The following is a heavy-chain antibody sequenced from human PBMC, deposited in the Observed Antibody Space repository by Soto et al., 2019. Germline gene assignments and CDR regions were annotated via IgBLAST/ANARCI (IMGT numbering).Heavy chain of an antibody. CDR3: ARVHDFWSGYYWFDT. D-gene: IGHD3-3*01. Sequence: SETLSLTCTVSGGSVSSSNNYWSWIRQPPGKGLEWIGYAYYSGSTNYNPSLKSRVTMSVDTSKNQLSLKLSSVTAADTAVYYCARVHDFWSGYYWFDTWGQGTLVTVSS. V-gene: IGHV4-61*01. J-gene: IGHJ5*02. CDR1: GGSVSSSNNY. CDR2: AYYSGST.